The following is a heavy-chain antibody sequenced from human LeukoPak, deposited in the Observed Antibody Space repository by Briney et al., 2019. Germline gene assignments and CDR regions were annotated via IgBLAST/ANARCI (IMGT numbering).Heavy chain of an antibody. J-gene: IGHJ4*02. D-gene: IGHD3-10*01. CDR2: INSDGSST. CDR1: GFTFSSNW. Sequence: GGSLRLSCAASGFTFSSNWMHWVRQAPGKGLVWVSRINSDGSSTSYADSVKGRFTISRDNSKNTLFLQMNSLRAEDTAVYYCRSPDYWGQGTLVTVSS. V-gene: IGHV3-74*01. CDR3: RSPDY.